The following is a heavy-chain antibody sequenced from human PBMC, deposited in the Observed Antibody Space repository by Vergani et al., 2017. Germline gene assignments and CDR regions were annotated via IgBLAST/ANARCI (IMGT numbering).Heavy chain of an antibody. J-gene: IGHJ2*01. CDR3: VKXIAASGNYWYCDL. Sequence: EVQLVESGGGLVQPGRSLRLSCAASGFTFDDYAMHWVRQAPGKGLEWVSGIIWNSGSIAYADSVKGRFTISRDNAKNSLYLQMNSLRAEDTALYYCVKXIAASGNYWYCDLWGRGTLVTVSS. V-gene: IGHV3-9*01. CDR1: GFTFDDYA. D-gene: IGHD6-13*01. CDR2: IIWNSGSI.